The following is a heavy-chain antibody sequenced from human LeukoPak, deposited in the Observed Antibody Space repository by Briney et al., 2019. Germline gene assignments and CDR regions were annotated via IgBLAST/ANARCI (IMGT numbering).Heavy chain of an antibody. CDR3: ARSGVVVTASFYYGMDV. CDR2: IYHSGST. V-gene: IGHV4-59*12. D-gene: IGHD2-21*02. CDR1: GGSISSYY. Sequence: PSETLSLTCTVSGGSISSYYWSWIRQPPGKGLEWIGEIYHSGSTNYNPSLKSRVTISVDKSKNQFSLKLSSVTAADTAVYYCARSGVVVTASFYYGMDVWGQGTTVTVSS. J-gene: IGHJ6*02.